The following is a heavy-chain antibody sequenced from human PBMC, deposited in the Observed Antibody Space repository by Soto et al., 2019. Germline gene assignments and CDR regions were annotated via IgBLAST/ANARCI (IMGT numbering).Heavy chain of an antibody. D-gene: IGHD1-26*01. V-gene: IGHV3-23*01. J-gene: IGHJ4*02. Sequence: EVQLFESGGGLVQPGGSLRLSCAASGFTFTNYAMYWFRQAPGKGLEWVSGVNGAGLRTYYADSVKGRFSMSRDNSKNTVSLQMQSLRAEDTALYYCAKDGVVGAPYCFDSWGQGTLVTVSS. CDR3: AKDGVVGAPYCFDS. CDR1: GFTFTNYA. CDR2: VNGAGLRT.